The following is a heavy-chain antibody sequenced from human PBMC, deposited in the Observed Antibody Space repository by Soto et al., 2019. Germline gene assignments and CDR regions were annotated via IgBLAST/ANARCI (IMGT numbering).Heavy chain of an antibody. J-gene: IGHJ4*01. V-gene: IGHV5-51*01. CDR3: ARGRNFYGTSPYYCDY. Sequence: GESLKISCKDSGVSGYSFTSYWIAWVRQVPGRGLEWMGIIYPGDSDTRYSPSFQGQVTISADKSISTAYLQWKSLKASDTAMYYCARGRNFYGTSPYYCDYWGQGTLVTVSS. CDR2: IYPGDSDT. D-gene: IGHD3-22*01. CDR1: GVSGYSFTSYW.